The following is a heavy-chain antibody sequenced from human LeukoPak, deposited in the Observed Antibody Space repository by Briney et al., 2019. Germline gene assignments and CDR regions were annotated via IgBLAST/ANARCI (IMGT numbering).Heavy chain of an antibody. J-gene: IGHJ4*02. CDR1: GFTFSSYE. Sequence: GGSLRLSCAASGFTFSSYEMNWVRQAPGKGLEWVSSISSSSSYIYYAYSVKGRFTISRDNDKNSLYLQMNSLRAEDTAVYYCARDNRGEVVDYWGQGTLVTVSS. CDR3: ARDNRGEVVDY. V-gene: IGHV3-21*01. CDR2: ISSSSSYI. D-gene: IGHD3-10*01.